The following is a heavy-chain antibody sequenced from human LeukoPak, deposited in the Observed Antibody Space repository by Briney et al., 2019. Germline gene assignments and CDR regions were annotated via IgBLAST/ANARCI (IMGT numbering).Heavy chain of an antibody. J-gene: IGHJ4*02. Sequence: PGGSLRLSCAASGFTFSSYEMNWIRQAPGKGLEWVSYISSNGDITYYADSVKGRFTISRDDAKNSLYLHMNSLRAADTAVYYCARDTGGYFGDWGQGTLVTVSS. CDR2: ISSNGDIT. V-gene: IGHV3-48*03. D-gene: IGHD2-8*02. CDR1: GFTFSSYE. CDR3: ARDTGGYFGD.